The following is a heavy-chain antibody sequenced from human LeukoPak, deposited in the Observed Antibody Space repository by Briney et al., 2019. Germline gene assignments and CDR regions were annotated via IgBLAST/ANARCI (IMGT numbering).Heavy chain of an antibody. V-gene: IGHV4-61*03. D-gene: IGHD5-12*01. J-gene: IGHJ4*02. CDR1: GGSISSSSYY. CDR2: IYDTGNT. CDR3: ARDGSVGGNYDYLFDY. Sequence: SETLSLTCTVFGGSISSSSYYWGWIRQSPGTGLEWIGYIYDTGNTNYNPSLKNRVTISVDTSKNHFSLKLTSVTPADTAVYYCARDGSVGGNYDYLFDYWGQGTLVTVSS.